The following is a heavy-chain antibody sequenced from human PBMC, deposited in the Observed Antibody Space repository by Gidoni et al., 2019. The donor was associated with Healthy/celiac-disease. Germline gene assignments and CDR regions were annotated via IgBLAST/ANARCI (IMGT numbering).Heavy chain of an antibody. D-gene: IGHD6-6*01. CDR2: IIPILGIA. Sequence: QVQLVQSGAEVKKPGSSVKVSCKASGGTFSSYAISWVRQAPGQGLEWMGRIIPILGIANYAQKFQGRVTITADKSTSTAYMELSSLRSEDTAVYYCASLYSSSSVYYYYGMDVWGQGTTVTVSS. J-gene: IGHJ6*02. CDR3: ASLYSSSSVYYYYGMDV. V-gene: IGHV1-69*04. CDR1: GGTFSSYA.